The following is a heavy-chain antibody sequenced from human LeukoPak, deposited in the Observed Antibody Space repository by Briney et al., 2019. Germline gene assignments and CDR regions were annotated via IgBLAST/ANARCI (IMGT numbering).Heavy chain of an antibody. V-gene: IGHV3-20*04. D-gene: IGHD2-8*01. CDR2: INWNGGST. CDR1: GFTFDDYG. CDR3: ARDINGVCYLDY. J-gene: IGHJ4*02. Sequence: GGSLRLSCAASGFTFDDYGMSWVRQAPGKGLEWVSGINWNGGSTGYADSVKGRFTISRDNAKNSLYLQMNSLRAEDTAVYYCARDINGVCYLDYWGQGTLVTVSS.